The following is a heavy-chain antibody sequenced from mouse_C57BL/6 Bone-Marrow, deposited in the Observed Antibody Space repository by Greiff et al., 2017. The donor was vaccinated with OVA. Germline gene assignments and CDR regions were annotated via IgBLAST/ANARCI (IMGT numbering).Heavy chain of an antibody. CDR3: ARLEVYYGSTYYFDY. CDR1: GYAFTNYL. V-gene: IGHV1-54*01. Sequence: QVQLKESGAELVRPGTSVKVSCKASGYAFTNYLIEWVKQRPGQGLEWIGVINPGSGGTNYNEKFKGKATLTADKSSSTAYMQLSSLTSEDSAVYFCARLEVYYGSTYYFDYWGQGTTLTVSS. J-gene: IGHJ2*01. CDR2: INPGSGGT. D-gene: IGHD1-1*01.